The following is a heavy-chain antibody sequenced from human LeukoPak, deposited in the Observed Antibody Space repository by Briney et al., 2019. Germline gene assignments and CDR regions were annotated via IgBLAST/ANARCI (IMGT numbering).Heavy chain of an antibody. J-gene: IGHJ5*02. V-gene: IGHV4-34*01. CDR3: ARDSNWFDP. CDR2: INQSGVS. CDR1: GGSFSNYY. Sequence: SETLSLTCAVYGGSFSNYYWSWIRQPPGKGLEWIGEINQSGVSNYNPSLKSRVTISVDTSKNQFSLKLSSVTAADTAVYYCARDSNWFDPWGQGTLVTVSS.